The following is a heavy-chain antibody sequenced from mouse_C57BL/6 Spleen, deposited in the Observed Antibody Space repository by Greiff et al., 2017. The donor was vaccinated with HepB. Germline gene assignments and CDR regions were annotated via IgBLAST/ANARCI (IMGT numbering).Heavy chain of an antibody. CDR1: GYTFTDYY. CDR3: ARSDYGSSSWFAY. V-gene: IGHV1-19*01. Sequence: EVQLQQSGPVLVKPGASVKMSCKASGYTFTDYYMNWVKQSHGKSLEWIGVINPYNGGTSYNQKFKGKATLTVDKSSSTAYMELNSLTSEDSAVYDCARSDYGSSSWFAYWGQGTLVTVSA. D-gene: IGHD1-1*01. J-gene: IGHJ3*01. CDR2: INPYNGGT.